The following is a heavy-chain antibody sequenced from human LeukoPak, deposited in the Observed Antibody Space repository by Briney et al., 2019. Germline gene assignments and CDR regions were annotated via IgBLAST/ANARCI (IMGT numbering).Heavy chain of an antibody. D-gene: IGHD3-16*01. V-gene: IGHV1-2*02. CDR1: GYTFTGYY. CDR3: ARGGGRYYMDV. Sequence: GASVKVSCKASGYTFTGYYMHWVRQAPGQGLEWMGWINPNSGGINYAQKFQGRVTMTRDTSISTAYMELSRLRSDDTAVYYCARGGGRYYMDVWGKGTTVTVSS. J-gene: IGHJ6*03. CDR2: INPNSGGI.